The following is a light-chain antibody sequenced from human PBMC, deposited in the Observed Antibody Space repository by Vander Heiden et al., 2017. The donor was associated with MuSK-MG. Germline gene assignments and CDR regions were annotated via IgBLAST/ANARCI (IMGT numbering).Light chain of an antibody. J-gene: IGKJ2*01. V-gene: IGKV3-20*01. Sequence: LVHGASSRATGIPDRFSGGGSGTDFTLTISRLEPEDFAVYYCHQDGKSPPYTFGQGTKMEIK. CDR2: GAS. CDR3: HQDGKSPPYT.